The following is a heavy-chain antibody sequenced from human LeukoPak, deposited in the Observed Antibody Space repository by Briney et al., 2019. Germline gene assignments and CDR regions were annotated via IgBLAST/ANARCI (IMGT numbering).Heavy chain of an antibody. CDR1: GFTFSSYE. CDR2: VSSSGNTI. Sequence: SGGSLRLSCAASGFTFSSYEMNWVRQAPGKGLDWVSYVSSSGNTIYYADSVKGRFTISRDNAKNSLYLQMNSLRAEDTAVYYCARESPPQYSYDSSSYLGPMDAFDIWGQGTMVTVSS. D-gene: IGHD3-22*01. J-gene: IGHJ3*02. V-gene: IGHV3-48*03. CDR3: ARESPPQYSYDSSSYLGPMDAFDI.